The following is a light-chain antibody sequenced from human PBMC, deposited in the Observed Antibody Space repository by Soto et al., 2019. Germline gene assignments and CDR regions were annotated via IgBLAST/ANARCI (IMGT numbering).Light chain of an antibody. CDR3: SSYTTSTPFL. CDR1: SSDIGNYNY. CDR2: EVS. V-gene: IGLV2-14*01. J-gene: IGLJ1*01. Sequence: HSVLIQPASVSGSPGQSITISCTGTSSDIGNYNYVSWYQQHPGKAPKLMIYEVSNRPSGVSHRFSGSKSANTASLTISGLQAEDESDYYCSSYTTSTPFLFGSVTKATVL.